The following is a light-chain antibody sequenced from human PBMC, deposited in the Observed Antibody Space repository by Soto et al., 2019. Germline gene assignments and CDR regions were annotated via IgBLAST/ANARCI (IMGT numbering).Light chain of an antibody. CDR2: DAS. Sequence: TQSPATLSLSPGERATLSCRASQSVRTSLAWYQQQPGQAPRLLIYDASNKATGIPARFSGSGSGTDFTLTISSLDPKDFAVYYCQQRSNWPGTFGQGTKVDIK. J-gene: IGKJ1*01. CDR3: QQRSNWPGT. CDR1: QSVRTS. V-gene: IGKV3-11*01.